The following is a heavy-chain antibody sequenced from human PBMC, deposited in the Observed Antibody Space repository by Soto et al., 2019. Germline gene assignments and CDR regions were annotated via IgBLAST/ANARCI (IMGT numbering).Heavy chain of an antibody. V-gene: IGHV4-59*01. J-gene: IGHJ3*02. CDR2: IYYSGST. D-gene: IGHD3-16*02. CDR3: ARDLMITFGGVLVGDAFAI. Sequence: PSETLSLTCTVSGGSISSYYWSWIRQPPGKGLEWIGYIYYSGSTNYNPSLKSRVTISVDTSKNQFSLKLSSVTAADTAVYYCARDLMITFGGVLVGDAFAIWGQRTIV. CDR1: GGSISSYY.